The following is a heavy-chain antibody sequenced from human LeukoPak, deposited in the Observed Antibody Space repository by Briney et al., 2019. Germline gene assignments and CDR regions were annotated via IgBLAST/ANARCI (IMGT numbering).Heavy chain of an antibody. J-gene: IGHJ4*02. V-gene: IGHV3-23*01. CDR1: GFTFTSYA. D-gene: IGHD6-13*01. CDR2: ITGSGDGT. Sequence: GGSLRLSCVASGFTFTSYAMSWVRQAPGQGLEWVSGITGSGDGTFYADSVKGRFTISRDNSKNTLYVQMNSLRAEDTAIYYCVKDYGPKQLVFFDSWGQGTPVTVPS. CDR3: VKDYGPKQLVFFDS.